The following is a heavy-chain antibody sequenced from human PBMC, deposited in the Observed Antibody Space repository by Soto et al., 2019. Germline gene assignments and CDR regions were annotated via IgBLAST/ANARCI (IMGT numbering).Heavy chain of an antibody. CDR1: GFTFSSYA. D-gene: IGHD2-8*01. CDR3: AKDPRLLMVYAQDFDY. Sequence: GGSLRLSCAASGFTFSSYAMSWVRQAPGKGLEWVSAVSGSGGSTYYADSVKGRFTISRDNSKNTLYLQMNSLRAEDTAVYYCAKDPRLLMVYAQDFDYWGQGTLVTVSS. J-gene: IGHJ4*02. V-gene: IGHV3-23*01. CDR2: VSGSGGST.